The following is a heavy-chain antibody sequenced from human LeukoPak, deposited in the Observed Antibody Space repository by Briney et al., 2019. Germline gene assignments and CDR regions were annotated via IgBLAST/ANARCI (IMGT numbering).Heavy chain of an antibody. CDR3: ASANWGYAFDI. CDR2: IWYGGSNK. D-gene: IGHD7-27*01. V-gene: IGHV3-33*08. Sequence: GRSLRLSCAASGFTFSSYGMHWVRQAPGKGLEWVAVIWYGGSNKYYADSVKGRFTISRDNSKNTLYLQMNSLRAEDTAVYYCASANWGYAFDIWGQGTMVTVSS. CDR1: GFTFSSYG. J-gene: IGHJ3*02.